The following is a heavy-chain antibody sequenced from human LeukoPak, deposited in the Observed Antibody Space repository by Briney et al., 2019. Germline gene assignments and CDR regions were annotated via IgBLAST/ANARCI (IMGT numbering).Heavy chain of an antibody. Sequence: GGSLRLSCAASGFTFSSYSMNWVRQAPGKGLEWVSYISSSSSTIYCADSVKGRFTISRDNAKNSLYLQMNSLRAEDTAVYYCARDDAHYDSSGYLYYFDYWGQGTLVTVSS. J-gene: IGHJ4*02. CDR1: GFTFSSYS. V-gene: IGHV3-48*01. D-gene: IGHD3-22*01. CDR3: ARDDAHYDSSGYLYYFDY. CDR2: ISSSSSTI.